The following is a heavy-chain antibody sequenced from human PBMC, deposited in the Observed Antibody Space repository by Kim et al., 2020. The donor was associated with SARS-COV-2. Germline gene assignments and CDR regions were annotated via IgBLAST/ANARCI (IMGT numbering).Heavy chain of an antibody. CDR1: GYTFNTYA. CDR2: IDINTGNP. V-gene: IGHV7-4-1*02. Sequence: ASVKVSCKASGYTFNTYAMNWVRQAPGQGLEWMGWIDINTGNPTYAHGFTGRFVFSLDTSVSTAYLEINSLTAEDTAVYYCARDQGRFLEWLYFFDYWGQGTLVSVSS. J-gene: IGHJ4*02. D-gene: IGHD3-3*01. CDR3: ARDQGRFLEWLYFFDY.